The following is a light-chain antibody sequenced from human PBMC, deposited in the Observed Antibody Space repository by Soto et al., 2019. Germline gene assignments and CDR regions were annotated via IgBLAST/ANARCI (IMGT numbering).Light chain of an antibody. V-gene: IGKV2-28*01. CDR2: LGF. J-gene: IGKJ5*01. CDR3: MQALQTIT. Sequence: DIVMTQSPRSLSVTPGEPASISCRSSQSLLHVNGNNYLDWYLQKPGQSPQLLIYLGFNRASGXPXXFSGSGSGTYFTLQISRVEAEDVGVYYCMQALQTITFAQGTRLEI. CDR1: QSLLHVNGNNY.